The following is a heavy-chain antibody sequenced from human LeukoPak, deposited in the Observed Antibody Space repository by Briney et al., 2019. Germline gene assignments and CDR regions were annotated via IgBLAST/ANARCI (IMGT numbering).Heavy chain of an antibody. CDR3: ARDVNAAKNGLHYGADC. CDR1: GFTFSSYG. D-gene: IGHD3-16*01. Sequence: GGSLRLSCEASGFTFSSYGMHWVRQAPGKGLEWVAIISYDGNGRYYVDSMRGRFTISRDNSKNTVDLQMDSLRAEDTAVYYCARDVNAAKNGLHYGADCWGQGSLVTVSS. CDR2: ISYDGNGR. V-gene: IGHV3-33*01. J-gene: IGHJ4*02.